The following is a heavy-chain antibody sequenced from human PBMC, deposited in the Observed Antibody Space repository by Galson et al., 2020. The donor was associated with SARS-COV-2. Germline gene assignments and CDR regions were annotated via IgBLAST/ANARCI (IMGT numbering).Heavy chain of an antibody. D-gene: IGHD1-26*01. J-gene: IGHJ6*02. CDR1: GITVSTNN. CDR2: IYSGGST. CDR3: ARGEYYYYGVDV. V-gene: IGHV3-53*01. Sequence: GESLKISCAASGITVSTNNMNWVRQPPGRGLEWVSVIYSGGSTYYADSVKGRFTIPRDNSKNTLVLQMNSLRAEDTAVYYCARGEYYYYGVDVWGQGTTVTVSS.